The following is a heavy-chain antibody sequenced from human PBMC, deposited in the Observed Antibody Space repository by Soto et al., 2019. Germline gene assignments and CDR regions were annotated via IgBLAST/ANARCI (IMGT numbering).Heavy chain of an antibody. J-gene: IGHJ4*02. CDR1: GYRLYAAW. Sequence: GESLKISCKGVGYRLYAAWIGWVRQMPGKGLEWMGIIKPGGSDLRYSPSFRGQVTISADAAVNTAYLQWDSLNASDTAMYYCASQITYMCDFWGPGTLVAVSS. V-gene: IGHV5-51*01. D-gene: IGHD3-10*01. CDR2: IKPGGSDL. CDR3: ASQITYMCDF.